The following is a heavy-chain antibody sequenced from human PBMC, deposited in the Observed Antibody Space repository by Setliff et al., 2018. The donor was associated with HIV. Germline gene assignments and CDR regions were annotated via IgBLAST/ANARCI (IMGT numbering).Heavy chain of an antibody. D-gene: IGHD3-16*01. Sequence: SVKVSCKASGGTFRSHEISWVRQAPGQGLEWMGGIVPILNTGNYAPKFQGRVTITADESTTTAYMELSSLRSDDTALYDCARQPYYDDDGTNLPSEWRVLGWGQGTLVTVSS. CDR2: IVPILNTG. J-gene: IGHJ4*02. CDR3: ARQPYYDDDGTNLPSEWRVLG. V-gene: IGHV1-69*13. CDR1: GGTFRSHE.